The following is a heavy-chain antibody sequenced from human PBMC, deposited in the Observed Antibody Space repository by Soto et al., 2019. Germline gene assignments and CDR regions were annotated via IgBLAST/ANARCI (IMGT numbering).Heavy chain of an antibody. CDR3: ARDPNYDFWSGYYALLSPGGYYGMDV. J-gene: IGHJ6*02. D-gene: IGHD3-3*01. V-gene: IGHV3-74*01. CDR1: GFTFSSYW. Sequence: GGSLRLSCAASGFTFSSYWMHWVRQAPGKGLVWVSRINSDGSSTSYADSVKGRFTISRDNAKNTLCLQMNSLRAEDTAVYYCARDPNYDFWSGYYALLSPGGYYGMDVWGQGTTVTVSS. CDR2: INSDGSST.